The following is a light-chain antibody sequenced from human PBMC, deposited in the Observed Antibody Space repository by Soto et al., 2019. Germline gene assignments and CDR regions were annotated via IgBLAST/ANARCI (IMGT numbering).Light chain of an antibody. CDR3: SSYAGSNNNYV. CDR2: EVS. CDR1: SSDVGGYNY. Sequence: QSALTQPPSASESPGQSVTISCTGTSSDVGGYNYVSWYQQHPGKAPKLMIYEVSKRPSGVPDRFSGSKSGNTASLTVSGLQAEDEADYYCSSYAGSNNNYVFGTGTKLTVL. V-gene: IGLV2-8*01. J-gene: IGLJ1*01.